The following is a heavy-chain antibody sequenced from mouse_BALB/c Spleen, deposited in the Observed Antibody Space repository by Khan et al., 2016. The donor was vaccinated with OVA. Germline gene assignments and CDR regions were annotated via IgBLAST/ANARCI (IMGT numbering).Heavy chain of an antibody. CDR1: GYTFISYW. CDR3: TRRGLYGIFVY. Sequence: QVQLKQSGTELAKPGASVKMSCKASGYTFISYWMHWVKQRPGQGLEWIGYLNPSTDYTEYNQKFKDKATLTTDKSSNTAYMQLSSLTSEDSGVYYCTRRGLYGIFVYWGQGTRVTVSA. J-gene: IGHJ3*01. CDR2: LNPSTDYT. D-gene: IGHD2-1*01. V-gene: IGHV1-7*01.